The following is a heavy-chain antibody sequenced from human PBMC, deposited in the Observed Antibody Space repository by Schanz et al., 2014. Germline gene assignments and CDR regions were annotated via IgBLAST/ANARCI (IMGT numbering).Heavy chain of an antibody. D-gene: IGHD4-17*01. CDR2: ISYSGST. V-gene: IGHV4-31*03. J-gene: IGHJ3*02. CDR1: GGSVSSGGDY. CDR3: ARDRGHGDLPGDS. Sequence: QVQLQESGPGLVKPSQTLSLTCTVSGGSVSSGGDYWSWIRQHPGKGLEWIGFISYSGSTYYNPSLKSRVTISVDTSKNQFSLNLSSATAADTAVYYCARDRGHGDLPGDSWGQGTMVTVSS.